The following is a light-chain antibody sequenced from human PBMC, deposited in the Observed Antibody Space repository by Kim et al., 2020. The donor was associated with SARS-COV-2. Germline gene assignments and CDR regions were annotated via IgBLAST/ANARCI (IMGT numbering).Light chain of an antibody. CDR2: GKN. CDR3: NSRDSNDIVV. V-gene: IGLV3-19*01. J-gene: IGLJ2*01. CDR1: SLRSYY. Sequence: SSELTQDPAVSVALGQTVRITCQGDSLRSYYATWYQQKPGQAPILVIYGKNNRPSGIPDQFSGSSSGNTASLTITGTQAGDEADYYCNSRDSNDIVVFGVGTKLTVL.